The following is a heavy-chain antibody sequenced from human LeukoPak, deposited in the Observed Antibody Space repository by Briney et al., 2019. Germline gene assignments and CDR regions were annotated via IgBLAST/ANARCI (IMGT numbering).Heavy chain of an antibody. J-gene: IGHJ1*01. CDR3: AKGLYSSSWYWKH. D-gene: IGHD6-13*01. CDR1: GFTFRNFA. CDR2: ITNNADAT. Sequence: GGSLRLSCAASGFTFRNFAMSWVRQAPGKGLEWVSHITNNADATYYADSVKGRFTVSRDNSNNILYLQLDSLRAEDAAVYYCAKGLYSSSWYWKHWGQGTLVTVSS. V-gene: IGHV3-23*01.